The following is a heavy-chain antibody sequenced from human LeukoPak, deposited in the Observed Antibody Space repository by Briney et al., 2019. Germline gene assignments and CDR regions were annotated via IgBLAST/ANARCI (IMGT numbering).Heavy chain of an antibody. CDR3: ARGGVYCSGGSCYFDS. V-gene: IGHV4-30-2*01. CDR2: IYHSGST. Sequence: SETLSLTCTVSGGSISSGGYYWSWIRQPPGKGLEWIGYIYHSGSTYYNPSLKSRVTISVDRSKNQFSLKLSSVTAADTAVYYCARGGVYCSGGSCYFDSWGQGTLVTVSS. D-gene: IGHD2-15*01. CDR1: GGSISSGGYY. J-gene: IGHJ4*02.